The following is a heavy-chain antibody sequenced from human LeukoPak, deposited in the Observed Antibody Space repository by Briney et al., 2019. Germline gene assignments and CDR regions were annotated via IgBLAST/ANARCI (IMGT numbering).Heavy chain of an antibody. V-gene: IGHV1-24*01. CDR2: FDPEDGET. CDR1: EYTLTELS. D-gene: IGHD3-22*01. J-gene: IGHJ4*02. Sequence: GASVKVSCKVSEYTLTELSMHWVRQAPGKGLEWMGGFDPEDGETIYAQKFQGRVTMTEDTSTDTAYMELSSLRSEDTAVYYCATGQSLGWYYDSSGELFDYWGQGTLVTVSS. CDR3: ATGQSLGWYYDSSGELFDY.